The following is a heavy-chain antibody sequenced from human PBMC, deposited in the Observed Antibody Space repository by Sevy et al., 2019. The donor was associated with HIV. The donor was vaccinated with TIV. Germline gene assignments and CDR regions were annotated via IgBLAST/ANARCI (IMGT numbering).Heavy chain of an antibody. CDR1: GFTFSSYA. D-gene: IGHD3-22*01. Sequence: GGSLRLSCAASGFTFSSYAMHWVRQAPGKGLEWVAVISYDGSNKYYADSVKGRVTISRDKSKNTLYLQMNSLRAEDTAVDYCAREERITMIVGRAATIPATDYWGQGTLVTVSS. V-gene: IGHV3-30-3*01. CDR3: AREERITMIVGRAATIPATDY. J-gene: IGHJ4*02. CDR2: ISYDGSNK.